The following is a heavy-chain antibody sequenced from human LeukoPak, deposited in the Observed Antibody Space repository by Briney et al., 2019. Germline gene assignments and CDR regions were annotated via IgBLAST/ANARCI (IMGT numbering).Heavy chain of an antibody. D-gene: IGHD6-13*01. V-gene: IGHV4-59*01. J-gene: IGHJ6*03. CDR3: ARTYSSSWYGDYYYYMDV. CDR2: IYYSGST. Sequence: SETLSLTCAVYGGSFSGYYWSWIRQPPGKGLEWIGYIYYSGSTNYNPSLKSRVTISVDTSKNQFSLKLSSVTAADTAVYYCARTYSSSWYGDYYYYMDVWGKGTTVTVSS. CDR1: GGSFSGYY.